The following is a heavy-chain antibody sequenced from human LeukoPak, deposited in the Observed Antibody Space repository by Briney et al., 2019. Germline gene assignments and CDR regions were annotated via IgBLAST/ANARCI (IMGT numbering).Heavy chain of an antibody. D-gene: IGHD1-26*01. V-gene: IGHV3-30*18. CDR2: ISYDGSNK. CDR3: AKSSGSYSYYFDY. Sequence: GRSLRLSCAASGFTFSSYGMHWVRRAPGKGLEWVAVISYDGSNKYYADSVKGRFTISRDNSKNTLYLQMNSLRAEDTAVYYCAKSSGSYSYYFDYWGQGTLVTVSS. CDR1: GFTFSSYG. J-gene: IGHJ4*02.